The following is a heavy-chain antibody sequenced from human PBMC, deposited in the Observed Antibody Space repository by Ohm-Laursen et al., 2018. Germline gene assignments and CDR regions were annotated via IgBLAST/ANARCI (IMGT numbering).Heavy chain of an antibody. CDR2: IKPDGSEK. J-gene: IGHJ4*02. CDR1: GFTFSTNW. D-gene: IGHD5-18*01. V-gene: IGHV3-7*01. CDR3: ARSGYTSKSY. Sequence: SLRLSCTASGFTFSTNWISWVRQAPGKGLEWVANIKPDGSEKYYVDSVKGRFTISRDNAKNLLYLQMNSLRDEDTAVYYCARSGYTSKSYWGQGTLVTVSS.